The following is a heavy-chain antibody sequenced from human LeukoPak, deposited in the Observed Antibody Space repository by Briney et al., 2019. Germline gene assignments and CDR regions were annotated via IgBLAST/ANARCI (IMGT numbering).Heavy chain of an antibody. CDR1: GGSISSYY. D-gene: IGHD3-22*01. J-gene: IGHJ4*02. CDR2: IYYSGSI. CDR3: ARENPSGYYNRPIDY. Sequence: PSETLSLTCTVSGGSISSYYWSWIRQPPGKGLEWIGDIYYSGSIKYNPSLKSRVTMSVDTSKNQFSLKLSSVTAADTAIYYCARENPSGYYNRPIDYWGQGTLVTVSS. V-gene: IGHV4-59*01.